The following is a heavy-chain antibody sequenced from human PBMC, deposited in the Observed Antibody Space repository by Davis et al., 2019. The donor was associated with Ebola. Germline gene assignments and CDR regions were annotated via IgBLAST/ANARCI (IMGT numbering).Heavy chain of an antibody. D-gene: IGHD3-3*01. V-gene: IGHV3-30*18. CDR1: GFTFSSYG. J-gene: IGHJ4*02. CDR2: ISYDGSNK. CDR3: AKESSAYYDFWSGYHDY. Sequence: PGGSLRLSCAASGFTFSSYGMHWVRQAPGKGLEWVAVISYDGSNKYYADSVKGRFTISRDNSKNTLYLQMNSLRAEDTAVYYCAKESSAYYDFWSGYHDYWGQGTLVTVSS.